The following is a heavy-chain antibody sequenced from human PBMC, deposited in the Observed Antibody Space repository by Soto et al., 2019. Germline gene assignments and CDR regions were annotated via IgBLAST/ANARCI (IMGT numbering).Heavy chain of an antibody. V-gene: IGHV2-5*01. Sequence: QITLKGSGPTLVKPTQTLTLTCTLSGISLSTSGVGLGWIRQTPGKALEWLAHIYWNDDKHYSPSLESRLTITKDTSKNQEVLTMTNMDPVDTATYYCAGGLATLPVFAFDVWGRGRVVTVSS. CDR2: IYWNDDK. J-gene: IGHJ3*01. CDR3: AGGLATLPVFAFDV. D-gene: IGHD3-9*01. CDR1: GISLSTSGVG.